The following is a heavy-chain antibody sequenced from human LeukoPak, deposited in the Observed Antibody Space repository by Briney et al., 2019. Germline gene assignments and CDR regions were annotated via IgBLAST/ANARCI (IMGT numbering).Heavy chain of an antibody. Sequence: EASVKVSCKASGGTFSSSAISWVRQAPGQGLEWMGGIIPIFGTANYAQKFQGRVTITADESTSTAYMELSSLRSEDTAVYYCASATTVVTLFDYWGQGTLVTVSS. CDR2: IIPIFGTA. V-gene: IGHV1-69*13. CDR1: GGTFSSSA. CDR3: ASATTVVTLFDY. D-gene: IGHD4-23*01. J-gene: IGHJ4*02.